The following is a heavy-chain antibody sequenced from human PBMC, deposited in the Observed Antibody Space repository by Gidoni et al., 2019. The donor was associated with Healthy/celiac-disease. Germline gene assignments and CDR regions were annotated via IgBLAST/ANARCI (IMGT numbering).Heavy chain of an antibody. CDR3: TRGRDYTKGYYYYGMDV. CDR1: GFTFGDYA. V-gene: IGHV3-49*03. Sequence: EVQLVESGGGLIQPGRSPRLSCTASGFTFGDYAMSWFSQAPGKGLEWVGFIRSKAYGGTTEYAASVKGRFTISRDDSKSIAYLQMNSLKTEDTAVYYCTRGRDYTKGYYYYGMDVWGQGTTVTVSS. J-gene: IGHJ6*02. CDR2: IRSKAYGGTT. D-gene: IGHD4-4*01.